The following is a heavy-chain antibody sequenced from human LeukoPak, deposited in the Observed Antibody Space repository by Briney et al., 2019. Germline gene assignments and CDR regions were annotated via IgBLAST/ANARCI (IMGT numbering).Heavy chain of an antibody. V-gene: IGHV3-7*04. CDR3: ARTYYYGSGSNDY. J-gene: IGHJ4*02. D-gene: IGHD3-10*01. Sequence: DSEKGRFTISRDNAKNSLYLQMNSLRAEDTAVYYCARTYYYGSGSNDYWGQGTLVTVSS.